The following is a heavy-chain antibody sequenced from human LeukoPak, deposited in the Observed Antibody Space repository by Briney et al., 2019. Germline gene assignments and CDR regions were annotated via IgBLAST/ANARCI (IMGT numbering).Heavy chain of an antibody. CDR3: CYDSSGYSLSFDY. D-gene: IGHD3-22*01. J-gene: IGHJ4*02. Sequence: ASVKFSCKASGYTFTSYDINWVRQATGQGLEWMGWMNPNSGNTGYAQRFQGRVTMTRNTSISTAYMELSSLRSEDTAVYYCCYDSSGYSLSFDYWGQGTLVTVSS. CDR1: GYTFTSYD. CDR2: MNPNSGNT. V-gene: IGHV1-8*01.